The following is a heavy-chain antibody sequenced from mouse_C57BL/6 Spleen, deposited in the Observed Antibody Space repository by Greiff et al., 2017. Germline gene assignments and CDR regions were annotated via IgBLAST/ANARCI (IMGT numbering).Heavy chain of an antibody. D-gene: IGHD2-5*01. Sequence: EVQLVESGGGLVKPGGSLKLSCAASGFTFSSYAMSWVRQTPEKRLEWVATISDGGSYTYYPDNVKGRFTISRDNAKNNLYLQMSHLKSEDTAMYYCARDNYSNYFDDWGQGATLTVSS. CDR3: ARDNYSNYFDD. V-gene: IGHV5-4*01. CDR1: GFTFSSYA. J-gene: IGHJ2*01. CDR2: ISDGGSYT.